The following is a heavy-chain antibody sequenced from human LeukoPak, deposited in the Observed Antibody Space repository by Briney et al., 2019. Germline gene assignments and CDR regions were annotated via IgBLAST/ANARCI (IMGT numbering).Heavy chain of an antibody. CDR1: GGSFSGYY. CDR2: INHSGST. Sequence: PSETLSLTCAVYGGSFSGYYWSGIRQPPGKGLEWMGEINHSGSTNYNPSLKSRVTISVDTSKNQFSLRLNSVTAADTAVYYCAREGAYRTYGDYSPFDFWGQGTLVTVSS. V-gene: IGHV4-34*01. J-gene: IGHJ5*01. D-gene: IGHD4-17*01. CDR3: AREGAYRTYGDYSPFDF.